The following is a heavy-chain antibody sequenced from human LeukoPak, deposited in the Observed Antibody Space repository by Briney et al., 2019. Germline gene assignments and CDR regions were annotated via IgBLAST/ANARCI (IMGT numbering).Heavy chain of an antibody. D-gene: IGHD1-14*01. Sequence: SETLSLTCTVSGGSISSYYWSWIRQPPGKGLEWIGYIYYSGSTNYNPSLKSRVTISGDTSKNQFSLKLSSVTAADTAVYYCARLPENYYYYMDVWGKGTTVTVSS. CDR3: ARLPENYYYYMDV. J-gene: IGHJ6*03. CDR1: GGSISSYY. V-gene: IGHV4-59*01. CDR2: IYYSGST.